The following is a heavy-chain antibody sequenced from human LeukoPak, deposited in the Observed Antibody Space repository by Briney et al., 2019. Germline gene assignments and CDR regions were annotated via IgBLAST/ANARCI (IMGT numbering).Heavy chain of an antibody. Sequence: SETLSLTCTVSGGSISSGGYYWSWIRQPPGKGLEWIGYIYHSGSTYYNPSLKSRVTISVDTSKNQFSLKLSSVTAADTAVYYCARGHYGRNWFDPWGQGTLVTVSS. D-gene: IGHD4-17*01. CDR2: IYHSGST. CDR3: ARGHYGRNWFDP. J-gene: IGHJ5*02. V-gene: IGHV4-30-2*01. CDR1: GGSISSGGYY.